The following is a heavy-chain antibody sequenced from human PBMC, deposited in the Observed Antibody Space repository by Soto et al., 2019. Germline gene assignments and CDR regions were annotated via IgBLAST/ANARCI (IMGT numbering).Heavy chain of an antibody. Sequence: QVQLVQSGAEVKKPGSSVKVSCKASGGTFSIYTISWVRQAPGQGLEWMGGSANSAQQFQGRLTVTADESPSTVYLELSSLTSEDTAVYYCAREGPPDIAWFDPWGQGTLVSVSS. V-gene: IGHV1-69*01. D-gene: IGHD2-15*01. CDR3: AREGPPDIAWFDP. CDR2: SA. J-gene: IGHJ5*02. CDR1: GGTFSIYT.